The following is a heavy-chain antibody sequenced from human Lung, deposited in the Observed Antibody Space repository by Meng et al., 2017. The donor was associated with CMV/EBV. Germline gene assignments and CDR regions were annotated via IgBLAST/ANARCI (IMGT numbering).Heavy chain of an antibody. Sequence: GGSLRLSXAASGFTFINYWMSWVRQAPGKGLEWVANIKEDGSDKYYVDSVKGRFTISRDNAKNSLYLQMNSLRAEDTAVYYCARDRAANSFDPWGQGTLVTVSS. CDR2: IKEDGSDK. J-gene: IGHJ5*02. CDR1: GFTFINYW. CDR3: ARDRAANSFDP. D-gene: IGHD6-25*01. V-gene: IGHV3-7*01.